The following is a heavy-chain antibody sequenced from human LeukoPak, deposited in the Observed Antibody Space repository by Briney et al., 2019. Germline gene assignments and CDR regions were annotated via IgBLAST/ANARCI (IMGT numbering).Heavy chain of an antibody. CDR1: GFTFSSHD. CDR3: ARGVVGATKRFDY. V-gene: IGHV3-48*03. Sequence: GGSLRLSCAASGFTFSSHDMNWVRQAPGKGLEWVSQISSSSTTINYADSVKGRFTISRDNAKNSLYLQMNSLRADDAAVYYCARGVVGATKRFDYWGQGTLVT. J-gene: IGHJ4*02. CDR2: ISSSSTTI. D-gene: IGHD1-26*01.